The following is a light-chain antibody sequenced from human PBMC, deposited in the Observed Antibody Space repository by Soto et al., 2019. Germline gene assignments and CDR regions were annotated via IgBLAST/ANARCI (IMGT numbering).Light chain of an antibody. Sequence: AIPMTQSPSSLSASVGDRVTITCRASQGIKNDLGWYQQKPGKAPKLLIYAASSLQSGVPSRFSGSGSGTDFTLTISSLQPEDFATYFCLQDYNYPYTFGQGTKLEIK. CDR3: LQDYNYPYT. V-gene: IGKV1-6*01. J-gene: IGKJ2*01. CDR1: QGIKND. CDR2: AAS.